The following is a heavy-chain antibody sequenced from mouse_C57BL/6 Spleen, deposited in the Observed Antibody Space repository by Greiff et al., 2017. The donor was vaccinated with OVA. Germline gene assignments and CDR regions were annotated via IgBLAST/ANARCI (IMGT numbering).Heavy chain of an antibody. CDR3: ARSKAYYGSSFYAMDY. CDR1: GYTFTSYW. CDR2: IDPSDSYT. J-gene: IGHJ4*01. D-gene: IGHD1-1*01. V-gene: IGHV1-69*01. Sequence: VQLQQPGAELVMPGASVKLSCKASGYTFTSYWMHWVKQRPGQGLEWIGEIDPSDSYTNYNQKFKGKSTLTVDKSSSTAYMQLSSLTSEDSAVYYCARSKAYYGSSFYAMDYWGQGTSVTVSS.